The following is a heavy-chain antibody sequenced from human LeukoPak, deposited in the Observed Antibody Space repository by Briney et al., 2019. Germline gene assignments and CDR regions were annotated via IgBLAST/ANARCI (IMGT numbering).Heavy chain of an antibody. CDR3: SRATPSYSSHWGGTFDI. CDR2: ISSSSSTI. CDR1: GFTFSSYS. J-gene: IGHJ3*02. Sequence: PGGSLRLSCAASGFTFSSYSMNWVRQAPGKGLEWVSYISSSSSTIYYADSVKGRFTISRDNAKNSLYLQMNSLRVEDTAVYYCSRATPSYSSHWGGTFDIWGQGTVVTVSS. V-gene: IGHV3-48*01. D-gene: IGHD3-22*01.